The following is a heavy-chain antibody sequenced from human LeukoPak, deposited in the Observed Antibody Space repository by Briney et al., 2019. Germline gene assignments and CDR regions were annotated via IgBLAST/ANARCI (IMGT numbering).Heavy chain of an antibody. CDR3: ARASRDGYKENFDH. J-gene: IGHJ4*02. V-gene: IGHV5-51*01. CDR2: IYPGGSET. D-gene: IGHD5-24*01. CDR1: GYDFRTYW. Sequence: GESLKISCKGLGYDFRTYWKAWVRQRPGQGLEWMVIIYPGGSETRYDPSFHGQVTISADRSTSTAYLQWSSLRASDTAMYYCARASRDGYKENFDHWGQGTLVTVSS.